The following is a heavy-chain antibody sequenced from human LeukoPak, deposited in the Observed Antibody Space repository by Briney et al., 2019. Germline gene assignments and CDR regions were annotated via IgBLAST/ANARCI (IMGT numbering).Heavy chain of an antibody. D-gene: IGHD2/OR15-2a*01. CDR2: IIPIFGTA. CDR3: ARDYFNAFDI. V-gene: IGHV1-69*13. Sequence: SVKVSCKAPGGTFSSYAISWVRQAPGQGLEWMGGIIPIFGTANYAQKFQGRVTITADESTSTAYMELSSLRSEDTAVYYCARDYFNAFDIWGQGTMVTVSS. CDR1: GGTFSSYA. J-gene: IGHJ3*02.